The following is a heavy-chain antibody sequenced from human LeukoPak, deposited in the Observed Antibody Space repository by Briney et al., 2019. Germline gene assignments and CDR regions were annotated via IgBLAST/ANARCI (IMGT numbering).Heavy chain of an antibody. CDR3: ARSDYGDYITNY. D-gene: IGHD4-17*01. Sequence: GGSLRLSCAASGFTVSSNYMSWVRQAPGKGLEWVSVIYSGGSTYYADSVKGRFTISRDNAKNSLYLQMNSLRAEDTAVYYCARSDYGDYITNYWGQGTLVTVSS. J-gene: IGHJ4*02. V-gene: IGHV3-53*01. CDR1: GFTVSSNY. CDR2: IYSGGST.